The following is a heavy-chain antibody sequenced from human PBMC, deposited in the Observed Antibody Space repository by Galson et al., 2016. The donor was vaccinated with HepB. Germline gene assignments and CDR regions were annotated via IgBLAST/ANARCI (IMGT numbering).Heavy chain of an antibody. V-gene: IGHV1-46*01. CDR2: INPNHGGT. CDR1: GYTFTSYY. J-gene: IGHJ4*02. Sequence: SVKVSCKASGYTFTSYYVHWVRRAPGQGLEYMGLINPNHGGTTYPQMFQDRVTMTRDTSTSTVYMELSGLRSEDTAVYYCARERPHSFYFDYWGLGTLVTVSS. D-gene: IGHD1-1*01. CDR3: ARERPHSFYFDY.